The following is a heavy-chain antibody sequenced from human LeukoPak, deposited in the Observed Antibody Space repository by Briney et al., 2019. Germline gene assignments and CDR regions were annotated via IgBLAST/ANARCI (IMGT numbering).Heavy chain of an antibody. CDR2: IGGAGGDI. D-gene: IGHD4-17*01. V-gene: IGHV3-23*01. J-gene: IGHJ4*02. CDR3: AKYAPPTTALTRFFDD. Sequence: PGGSLRLSCAASGFTFSSYAMVWVRQTPGKGLEWVSVIGGAGGDIHYADSVKDRFSISRDNSKNTLYLQMNSLRAEDTAVYYCAKYAPPTTALTRFFDDWGQGTLVTVSS. CDR1: GFTFSSYA.